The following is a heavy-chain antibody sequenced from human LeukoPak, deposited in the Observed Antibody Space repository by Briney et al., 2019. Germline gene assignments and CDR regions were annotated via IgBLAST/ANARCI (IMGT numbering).Heavy chain of an antibody. CDR2: ISGSGGST. CDR1: GFTFSSYA. CDR3: AKSSGWNYYYYCMDV. V-gene: IGHV3-23*01. Sequence: GGSLRLSCAASGFTFSSYAMSWVRQAPGKGLEWVSAISGSGGSTYYADSVKGRFTISRDNSKNTLYLQMNSLRAEDTAVYYCAKSSGWNYYYYCMDVWGKGTTVIASS. D-gene: IGHD6-19*01. J-gene: IGHJ6*03.